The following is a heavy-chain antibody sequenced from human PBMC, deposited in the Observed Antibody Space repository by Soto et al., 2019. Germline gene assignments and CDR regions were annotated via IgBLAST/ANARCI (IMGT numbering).Heavy chain of an antibody. Sequence: EVQLVESGGGLVKHGGSLRLSCAASGFTFSSYSMNWVRQAPGKGLEWVSSISSRSSDIYYADSVKGRFTISRDNAKNSLYLQMNSLRAEDTAVYYCARDVKSSTYYYLSPGGFDPWGQGTLVTVSS. CDR3: ARDVKSSTYYYLSPGGFDP. V-gene: IGHV3-21*01. CDR2: ISSRSSDI. D-gene: IGHD3-22*01. J-gene: IGHJ5*02. CDR1: GFTFSSYS.